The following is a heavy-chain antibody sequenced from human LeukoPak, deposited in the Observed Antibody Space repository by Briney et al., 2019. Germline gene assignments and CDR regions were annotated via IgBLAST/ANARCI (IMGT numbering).Heavy chain of an antibody. CDR2: ISYDGSNK. D-gene: IGHD5-24*01. CDR3: AKDVEMVTLSYYGMDV. V-gene: IGHV3-30*18. J-gene: IGHJ6*02. CDR1: GFTFSSYG. Sequence: GGSLRLSCAASGFTFSSYGMHWVHQAPGKGLEWVAVISYDGSNKYYADSVKGRFTISRDNSKNTLYLQMNSLRAEDTAVYYCAKDVEMVTLSYYGMDVWGQGTTVTVSS.